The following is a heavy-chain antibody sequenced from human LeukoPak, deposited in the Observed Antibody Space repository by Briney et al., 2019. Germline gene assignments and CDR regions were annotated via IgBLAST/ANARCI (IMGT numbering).Heavy chain of an antibody. CDR1: GDSIYGYY. V-gene: IGHV4-59*01. CDR3: ARAEAAPGSEIDH. Sequence: SETLSLTCTVSGDSIYGYYWSWIRQPPGKGLEWIGYVYFSGSTTYNPSLKSRIHISINTSKNQFSLKLDSVTPADTAVYYCARAEAAPGSEIDHWSKGNLVTVPS. D-gene: IGHD6-25*01. J-gene: IGHJ4*02. CDR2: VYFSGST.